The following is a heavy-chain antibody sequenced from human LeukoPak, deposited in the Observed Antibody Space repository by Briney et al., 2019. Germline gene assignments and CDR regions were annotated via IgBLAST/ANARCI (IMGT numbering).Heavy chain of an antibody. D-gene: IGHD6-25*01. CDR1: GDSMSSQY. CDR2: VYYFEGT. J-gene: IGHJ4*02. CDR3: YSVRTRFHPSFQSHLLISADTSKNQISLKLTSLTAADSAVYYRARHTHDGSGFAFDY. V-gene: IGHV4-59*08. Sequence: SEPLSLICTVSGDSMSSQYWSWLRQPPGKGLEWIGYVYYFEGTIHNPSFQRRLIISAHPSPLMLSRKLTFVTAADSAGYSCYSVRTRFHPSFQSHLLISADTSKNQISLKLTSLTAADSAVYYRARHTHDGSGFAFDYWGQGTPVTVPS.